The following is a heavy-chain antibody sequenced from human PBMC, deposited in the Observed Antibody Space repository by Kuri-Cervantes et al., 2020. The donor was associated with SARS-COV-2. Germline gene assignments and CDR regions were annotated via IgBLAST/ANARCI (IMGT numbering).Heavy chain of an antibody. CDR2: ISYDGSNK. CDR1: GFTFSSYG. D-gene: IGHD7-27*01. V-gene: IGHV3-30*18. CDR3: AKALGNYYYYGMDV. Sequence: GESLKISCAASGFTFSSYGMHWVRQAPGKGLEWVAVISYDGSNKYYADSVKGRFTISRDNSKNTLYLQMNSLRAEDTAVYYCAKALGNYYYYGMDVWGQGTTVTDSS. J-gene: IGHJ6*02.